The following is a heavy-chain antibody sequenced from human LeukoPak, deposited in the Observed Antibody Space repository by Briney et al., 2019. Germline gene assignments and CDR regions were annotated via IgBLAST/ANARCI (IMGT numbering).Heavy chain of an antibody. Sequence: ASVKVSCKASGYTFTNYGISWVRQAPGRGLEWMGWISTYTGNTNYAQKLQGSVTMTTDTATSTAYMELRSLTSDDTAVYYCARASPSYDSRLGDYWGQGTLVTVSS. CDR1: GYTFTNYG. V-gene: IGHV1-18*04. D-gene: IGHD3-22*01. CDR2: ISTYTGNT. CDR3: ARASPSYDSRLGDY. J-gene: IGHJ4*02.